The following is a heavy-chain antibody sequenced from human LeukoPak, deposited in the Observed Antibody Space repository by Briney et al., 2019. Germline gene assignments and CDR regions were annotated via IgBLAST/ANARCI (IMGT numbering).Heavy chain of an antibody. J-gene: IGHJ4*02. CDR1: GFTFSSYW. CDR3: ARAEWELADY. CDR2: INRDGSST. V-gene: IGHV3-74*01. Sequence: PGGSLRLSCAASGFTFSSYWMHWVRQAPGKGLVWVSRINRDGSSTSYADSVKGRFTISRDNAKNTLYLQMNSLRAEDTAVYYCARAEWELADYWGQGTLVTVSS. D-gene: IGHD1-26*01.